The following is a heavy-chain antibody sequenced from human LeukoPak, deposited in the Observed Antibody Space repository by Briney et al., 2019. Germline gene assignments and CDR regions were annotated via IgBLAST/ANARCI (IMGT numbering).Heavy chain of an antibody. D-gene: IGHD3-16*01. CDR2: INPNSGGT. CDR1: GYTFTGNY. CDR3: SGAFRGEFNWFDS. V-gene: IGHV1-2*02. J-gene: IGHJ5*01. Sequence: ASVKVSCKASGYTFTGNYMHWLRQAPGQGLEWMGWINPNSGGTNYAQNFQGRVTMTRDTSIDTTYMELSSLRSEDTAVSYCSGAFRGEFNWFDSWGQGTMVTVSS.